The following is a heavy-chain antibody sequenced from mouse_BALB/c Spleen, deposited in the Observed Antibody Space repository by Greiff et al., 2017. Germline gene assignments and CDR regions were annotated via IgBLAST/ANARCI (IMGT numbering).Heavy chain of an antibody. J-gene: IGHJ4*01. CDR1: GFSLTSYD. D-gene: IGHD2-3*01. V-gene: IGHV2-9-2*01. CDR2: IWTGGGT. CDR3: VRGGYYVRYYAMDY. Sequence: QVQLKESGPGLVAPSQSLSITCTVSGFSLTSYDISWIRQPPGKGLEWLGVIWTGGGTNYNSAFMSRLSISKDNSKSQVFLKMNSLQTVDTAIYYCVRGGYYVRYYAMDYWGQGTSVTVSS.